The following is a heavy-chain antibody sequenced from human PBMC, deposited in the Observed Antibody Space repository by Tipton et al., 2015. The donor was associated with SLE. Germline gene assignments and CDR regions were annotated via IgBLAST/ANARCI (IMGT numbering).Heavy chain of an antibody. V-gene: IGHV4-39*07. D-gene: IGHD2-21*01. CDR3: ARQGDEHIVVVIAKSWFDP. Sequence: TLSLTCTVSGGSISSSSYYWGWIRQPPGKGLEWIGSIYYSGSTYYNPSLKSRVTISVDTSKNQFSLKLSSVTAAGTAVYSCARQGDEHIVVVIAKSWFDPWGQGTLVTVSS. CDR2: IYYSGST. CDR1: GGSISSSSYY. J-gene: IGHJ5*02.